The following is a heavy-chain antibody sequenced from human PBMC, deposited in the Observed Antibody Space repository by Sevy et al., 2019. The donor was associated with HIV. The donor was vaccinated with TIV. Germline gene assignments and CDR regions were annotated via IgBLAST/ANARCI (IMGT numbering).Heavy chain of an antibody. Sequence: GGSLRLSCAASALTFTSYARNWVRQAPGKGLEWVSTISGSGGSTYYGDSVKGRFTISRDNSKNTLYLQMSSLRAEDTAVYYCAKDRYEGSGYYPEGAFDIWGQGTKVTVSS. CDR1: ALTFTSYA. CDR2: ISGSGGST. J-gene: IGHJ3*02. D-gene: IGHD3-22*01. CDR3: AKDRYEGSGYYPEGAFDI. V-gene: IGHV3-23*01.